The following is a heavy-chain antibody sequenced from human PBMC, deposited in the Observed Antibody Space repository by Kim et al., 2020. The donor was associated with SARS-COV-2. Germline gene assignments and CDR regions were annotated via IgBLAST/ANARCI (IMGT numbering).Heavy chain of an antibody. CDR1: GGSISSGGYY. D-gene: IGHD4-17*01. Sequence: SETLSLTCTVSGGSISSGGYYWSWIRQHPGKGLEWIGYIYYSGSTYYNPSLKSRVTISVDTSKNQFSLKLSSVTAADTAVYYCARGTVGGDYVGNYFDYWGQGTLVTVSS. V-gene: IGHV4-31*03. CDR3: ARGTVGGDYVGNYFDY. J-gene: IGHJ4*02. CDR2: IYYSGST.